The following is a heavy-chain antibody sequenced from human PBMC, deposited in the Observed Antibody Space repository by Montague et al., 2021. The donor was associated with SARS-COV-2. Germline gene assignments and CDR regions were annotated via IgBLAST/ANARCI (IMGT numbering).Heavy chain of an antibody. CDR3: ARRGGGEVFARFMYWHFGV. D-gene: IGHD2-21*01. V-gene: IGHV4-59*13. CDR1: GGSINNYY. Sequence: SETLSLTCSVSGGSINNYYWGWVRQSPGKGLEWIGYIYYSGSVTTSYNPSLKSRVSISVDTSENQFSLKLTSVTAADTAVYYCARRGGGEVFARFMYWHFGVWSRGSLVTVSS. J-gene: IGHJ2*01. CDR2: IYYSGSVTT.